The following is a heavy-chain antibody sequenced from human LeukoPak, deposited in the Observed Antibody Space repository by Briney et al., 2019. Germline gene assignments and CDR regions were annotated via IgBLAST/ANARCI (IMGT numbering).Heavy chain of an antibody. Sequence: ASVKVSCKASGYTFTGYYMHWVRQAPGQGLEWMGWINPDSGGTNYAQKFQGRVTMTRDTSISTAYMELSRLRSDDTAVYYCARDLLGWRGKYFDPWGQGTLVTVSS. V-gene: IGHV1-2*02. D-gene: IGHD2-15*01. J-gene: IGHJ5*02. CDR3: ARDLLGWRGKYFDP. CDR1: GYTFTGYY. CDR2: INPDSGGT.